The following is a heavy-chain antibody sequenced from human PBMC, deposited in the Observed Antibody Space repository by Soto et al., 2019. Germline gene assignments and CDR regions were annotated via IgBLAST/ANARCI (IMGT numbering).Heavy chain of an antibody. D-gene: IGHD3-10*01. CDR1: GLSVGNNS. CDR2: IYSGSTT. V-gene: IGHV3-66*01. J-gene: IGHJ4*02. Sequence: EVQLVESGGGVVQPGGSPRLSCAASGLSVGNNSMSWVRQAPGKGLEWVSVIYSGSTTHYADSVKGRFSISRDSSRNTVYLQMNSLRVEDTAVYHCARGYWVQGYGAGTYFDYWGQGTLVTVSS. CDR3: ARGYWVQGYGAGTYFDY.